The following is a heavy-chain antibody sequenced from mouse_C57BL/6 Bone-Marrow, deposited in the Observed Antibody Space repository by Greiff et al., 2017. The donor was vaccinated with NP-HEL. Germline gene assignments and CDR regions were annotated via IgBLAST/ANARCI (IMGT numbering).Heavy chain of an antibody. CDR2: IDPEDGET. CDR1: GFNIKDYY. CDR3: AITTVVATEYFDV. V-gene: IGHV14-2*01. J-gene: IGHJ1*03. Sequence: VQLKQSGAELVKPGASVKLSCTASGFNIKDYYMHWVKQRTEQGLEWIGRIDPEDGETKYAPKFPGKATITADTSSNTAYLQLSSLTSEDTAVYYCAITTVVATEYFDVWGTGTTVTVSS. D-gene: IGHD1-1*01.